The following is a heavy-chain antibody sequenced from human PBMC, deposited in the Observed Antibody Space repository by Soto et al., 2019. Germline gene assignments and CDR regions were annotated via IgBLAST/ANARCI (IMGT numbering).Heavy chain of an antibody. Sequence: SETLSLTCAVSGYSISSSNWWGWIRQPPGKGLEWIGYIYYSGTTYYNPSLKSRVTMSVDTSKNQFSLKLSSVTAADTAVYYCARVAGYDSSGELDYWGQGTLVT. CDR3: ARVAGYDSSGELDY. J-gene: IGHJ4*02. D-gene: IGHD3-22*01. V-gene: IGHV4-28*03. CDR1: GYSISSSNW. CDR2: IYYSGTT.